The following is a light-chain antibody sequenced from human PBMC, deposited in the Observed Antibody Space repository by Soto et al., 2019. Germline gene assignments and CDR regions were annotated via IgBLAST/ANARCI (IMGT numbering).Light chain of an antibody. Sequence: EIVLTQSPGTLSLSPGQIAPLSCRASQSLRSNYLAWYKQKPGQAPRLLIYGASSRATGVPDRLSGSASGTEFTLTISSLEPEDFAMYYCQQYYNSRTFGQGTQVDIK. CDR1: QSLRSNY. J-gene: IGKJ1*01. V-gene: IGKV3-20*01. CDR3: QQYYNSRT. CDR2: GAS.